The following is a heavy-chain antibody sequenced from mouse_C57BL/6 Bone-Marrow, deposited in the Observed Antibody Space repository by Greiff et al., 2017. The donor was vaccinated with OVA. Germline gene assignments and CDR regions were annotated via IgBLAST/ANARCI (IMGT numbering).Heavy chain of an antibody. CDR3: AIIYYSNYEFAY. CDR2: INPSSGYP. Sequence: LVESGAELAKPGASVKLSCKASGYTFTSYWMHWVQQRPGQGLEWIGYINPSSGYPKYNQKFTDKATLTSDKSSSTAYMQLSSLTYDDSAVYYCAIIYYSNYEFAYWGKGTLVTVSA. CDR1: GYTFTSYW. J-gene: IGHJ3*01. V-gene: IGHV1-7*01. D-gene: IGHD2-5*01.